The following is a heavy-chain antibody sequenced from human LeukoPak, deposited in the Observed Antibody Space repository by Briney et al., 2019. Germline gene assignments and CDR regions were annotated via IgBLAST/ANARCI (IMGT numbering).Heavy chain of an antibody. CDR2: IKQDGSEK. V-gene: IGHV3-7*03. D-gene: IGHD5-24*01. J-gene: IGHJ4*02. Sequence: GGSLRLSCAASGFTFSSYWMSWVRQAPGKGLEWVANIKQDGSEKYYVDSVKGRFTISRDNSKNTLYLQMNSLRAEDTAVYYCAKAVAGWPPSFDYWGQGTLVTVSS. CDR3: AKAVAGWPPSFDY. CDR1: GFTFSSYW.